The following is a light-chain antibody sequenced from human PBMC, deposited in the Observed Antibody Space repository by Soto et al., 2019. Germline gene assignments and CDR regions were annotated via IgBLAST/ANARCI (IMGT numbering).Light chain of an antibody. J-gene: IGKJ1*01. CDR3: QQYGSSPWT. CDR1: QTISSNY. Sequence: ETVLTQSPGTLSLSPGERATLSCRASQTISSNYLAWYRQTPGQAPRLLIYGASNRATGIADRFSGSGSGTDFTLIVSRLEPEDFGLYYCQQYGSSPWTFGQGTKVEIK. CDR2: GAS. V-gene: IGKV3-20*01.